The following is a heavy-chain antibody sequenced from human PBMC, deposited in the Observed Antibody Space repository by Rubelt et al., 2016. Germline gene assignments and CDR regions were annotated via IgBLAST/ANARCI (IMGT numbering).Heavy chain of an antibody. CDR1: GYTFTSHF. V-gene: IGHV1-46*03. Sequence: GAEVKKPGASVKVSCKASGYTFTSHFMHWVRQAPGQGLEWMGIINPSSGSTNYAQKFQGRVTMTRDTSTRTVYMELSSLRSEDTAVYYCARGGHDYGDYDIWVLGYYGMDVWGQGTTVTVSS. D-gene: IGHD4-17*01. CDR2: INPSSGST. J-gene: IGHJ6*02. CDR3: ARGGHDYGDYDIWVLGYYGMDV.